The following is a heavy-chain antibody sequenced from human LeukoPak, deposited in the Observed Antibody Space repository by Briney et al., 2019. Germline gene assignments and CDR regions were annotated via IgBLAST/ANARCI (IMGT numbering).Heavy chain of an antibody. D-gene: IGHD2-2*01. Sequence: GASVNVSCKASGYTFTGYYMHWVRQAPGQGLEWMGWINPNSGGTNYAQKFQGRVTMTRDKSISTAYMELSRLRSDDTAVYYCARDLRFVVVPAAMVGVTGSDYWGQGTLVTVSS. V-gene: IGHV1-2*02. CDR2: INPNSGGT. J-gene: IGHJ4*02. CDR3: ARDLRFVVVPAAMVGVTGSDY. CDR1: GYTFTGYY.